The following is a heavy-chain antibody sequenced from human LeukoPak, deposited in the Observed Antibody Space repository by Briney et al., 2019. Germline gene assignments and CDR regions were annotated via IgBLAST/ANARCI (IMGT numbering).Heavy chain of an antibody. J-gene: IGHJ6*02. CDR2: INGAGSSI. CDR1: GFTFSSYW. CDR3: ARDLRFYGMDV. Sequence: GGSLRLSCAASGFTFSSYWMHWVRQTPGKGLVWVSRINGAGSSISYADSVKGRVTISRDNAKNTLYLQMNSLRAGDTAVYYCARDLRFYGMDVWGQGTTVTVSS. V-gene: IGHV3-74*01. D-gene: IGHD5/OR15-5a*01.